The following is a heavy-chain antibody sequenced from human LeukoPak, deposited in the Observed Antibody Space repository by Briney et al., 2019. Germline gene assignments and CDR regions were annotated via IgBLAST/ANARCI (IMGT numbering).Heavy chain of an antibody. CDR2: ISNSGTT. V-gene: IGHV4-59*08. J-gene: IGHJ3*01. CDR1: GASIGSSY. Sequence: SETLSLTCTVSGASIGSSYWSWIRQPPGKGLEWIAYISNSGTTKYNPPLKSRLTISLDTSKNQVSLKLKSATAADMAVYFCARRSSLGSQQGDAFDLWGQGTLVIVSS. CDR3: ARRSSLGSQQGDAFDL. D-gene: IGHD7-27*01.